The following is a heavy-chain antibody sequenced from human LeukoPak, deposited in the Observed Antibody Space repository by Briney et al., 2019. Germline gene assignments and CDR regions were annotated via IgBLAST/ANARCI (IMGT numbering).Heavy chain of an antibody. D-gene: IGHD6-13*01. CDR3: ARAPGRDGAAAGLFDY. J-gene: IGHJ4*02. Sequence: GGSVRLSCAASGFTFSSYSMNWVRQAPGKGLEWVSSISRSSSYIYCADSVKGRFTISRDNAKNSLYLQMNSLRAEDTAVYYCARAPGRDGAAAGLFDYWGQGTLVTVSS. CDR2: ISRSSSYI. V-gene: IGHV3-21*01. CDR1: GFTFSSYS.